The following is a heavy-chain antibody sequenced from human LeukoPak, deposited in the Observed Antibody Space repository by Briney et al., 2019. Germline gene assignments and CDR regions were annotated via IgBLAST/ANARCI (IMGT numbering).Heavy chain of an antibody. CDR2: IWSDGINK. CDR3: ASYSSGWKDY. V-gene: IGHV3-33*01. D-gene: IGHD6-19*01. J-gene: IGHJ4*02. CDR1: GFTFRNYA. Sequence: SGGSLRLSCAASGFTFRNYAMHWVRQAPGRGLEWVAFIWSDGINKYYADSVKGRFTISRDNSKNTLSLQMNSLRAEDTAVYYCASYSSGWKDYWGQGTLVTVSS.